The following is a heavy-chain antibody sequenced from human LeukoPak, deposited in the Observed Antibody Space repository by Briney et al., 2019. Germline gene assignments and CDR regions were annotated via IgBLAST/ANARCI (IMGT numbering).Heavy chain of an antibody. V-gene: IGHV3-21*01. D-gene: IGHD3-10*01. CDR2: ISSSSSYI. J-gene: IGHJ4*02. CDR3: ARSWFGELLYYFDY. CDR1: GFTFSSYS. Sequence: GGSLRLSCAASGFTFSSYSMNWVRQAPGKGLEWVSSISSSSSYIYYADSVKGRFTISRDNAKNSLYPQMNSLRAEDTAVYYCARSWFGELLYYFDYWGQGTLVTVSS.